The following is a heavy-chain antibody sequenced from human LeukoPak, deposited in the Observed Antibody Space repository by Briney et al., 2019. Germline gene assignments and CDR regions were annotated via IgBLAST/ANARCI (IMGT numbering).Heavy chain of an antibody. CDR2: IKEDGSEK. CDR1: GFTFSTYW. V-gene: IGHV3-7*01. CDR3: ARGRYSYGLGWFDP. D-gene: IGHD5-18*01. J-gene: IGHJ5*02. Sequence: GGSLRLSCAASGFTFSTYWMSWVRLAPGKGLEWVANIKEDGSEKYYVESVKGRFTISRDNAKNSLYLQMNSLRAEDTAVYYCARGRYSYGLGWFDPWGQGTLVTVSS.